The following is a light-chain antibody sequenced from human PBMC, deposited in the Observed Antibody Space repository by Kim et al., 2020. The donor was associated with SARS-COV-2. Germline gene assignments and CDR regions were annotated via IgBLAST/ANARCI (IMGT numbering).Light chain of an antibody. V-gene: IGKV3D-15*01. CDR2: GGS. Sequence: SPGEGATFSCRASQSVRRNVAWYQQKPGQAPRLLIYGGSTRATGIPAKFSGSGWGTEFTLTISSLQSDDSAVYYCQQYNNWPPYSFGQGTKLEI. CDR3: QQYNNWPPYS. CDR1: QSVRRN. J-gene: IGKJ2*03.